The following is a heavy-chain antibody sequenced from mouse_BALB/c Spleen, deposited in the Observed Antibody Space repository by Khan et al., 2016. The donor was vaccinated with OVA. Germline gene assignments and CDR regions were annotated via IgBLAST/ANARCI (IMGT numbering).Heavy chain of an antibody. D-gene: IGHD2-14*01. V-gene: IGHV1-77*01. CDR1: GYTFTDYV. Sequence: QVRLQPSGPEMVKPGASLKVSCKASGYTFTDYVIGWMKQRPRQGLEWIGDIFPGSDTPYYNEKFKDKATLTADKSSNTAYMQLSSLTSEDSAVYFCARGGYSVFAYWGQGTLVTVSA. CDR2: IFPGSDTP. J-gene: IGHJ3*01. CDR3: ARGGYSVFAY.